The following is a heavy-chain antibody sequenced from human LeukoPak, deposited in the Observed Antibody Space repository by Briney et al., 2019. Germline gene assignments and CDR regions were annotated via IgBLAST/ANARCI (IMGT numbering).Heavy chain of an antibody. J-gene: IGHJ4*02. D-gene: IGHD4-17*01. CDR2: ITGSGGTT. Sequence: GGSLRLSCAASGFTFSGFGMSWVRQAPGKGLEWVSGITGSGGTTYYADSMKGRFTISRDNSKNTLSQQMNSLRVEDSAVYYCATQTVTRVYWGQGTLVTVSS. CDR3: ATQTVTRVY. V-gene: IGHV3-23*01. CDR1: GFTFSGFG.